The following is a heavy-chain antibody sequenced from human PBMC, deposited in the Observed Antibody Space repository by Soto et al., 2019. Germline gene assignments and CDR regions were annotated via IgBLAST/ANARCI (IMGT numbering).Heavy chain of an antibody. CDR3: ARCQEYYFKRGVVDI. CDR1: GFTLSSSE. V-gene: IGHV3-48*03. CDR2: VGSSGNTK. Sequence: EVQLVESGGGLEQPGGSLRLSCAASGFTLSSSEMNWVRQAPGKGLEWVSYVGSSGNTKYYADSVKGRFTISRDNAKNSLYLKMTSLRAEDTAVYYCARCQEYYFKRGVVDIWGQGTMVTVSS. D-gene: IGHD1-26*01. J-gene: IGHJ3*02.